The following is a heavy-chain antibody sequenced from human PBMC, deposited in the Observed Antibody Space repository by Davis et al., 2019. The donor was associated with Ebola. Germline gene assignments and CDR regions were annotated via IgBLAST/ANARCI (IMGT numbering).Heavy chain of an antibody. CDR2: ISGSGGST. CDR1: GFTFSSYA. CDR3: AKDEGYGDYDRGAFDI. Sequence: PGGSLRLSCAASGFTFSSYAMSWVRQAPGKGLEWVSAISGSGGSTYYADSVKGRFTISRDNSKNTLYLQMNSLRAEDTAVYYCAKDEGYGDYDRGAFDIWGQGTMVTVSS. V-gene: IGHV3-23*01. D-gene: IGHD4-17*01. J-gene: IGHJ3*02.